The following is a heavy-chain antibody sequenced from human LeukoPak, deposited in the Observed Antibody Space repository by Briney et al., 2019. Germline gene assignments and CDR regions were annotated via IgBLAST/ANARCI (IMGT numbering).Heavy chain of an antibody. J-gene: IGHJ4*02. CDR2: IRYDGNNK. CDR1: GFTFSSYG. Sequence: PGGSLRLSCAASGFTFSSYGMHWVRQAPGKGLEWVAFIRYDGNNKYYADSVKGRFTISRDNSKNTLYLQMNSLRAEDTAVYYCAKSRHMVRGVTPFDYWGQGTLVTVSS. D-gene: IGHD3-10*01. V-gene: IGHV3-30*02. CDR3: AKSRHMVRGVTPFDY.